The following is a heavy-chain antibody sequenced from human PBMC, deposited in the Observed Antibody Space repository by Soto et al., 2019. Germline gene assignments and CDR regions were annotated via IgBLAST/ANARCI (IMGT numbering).Heavy chain of an antibody. CDR3: ARDGDGEGKVAAAMVY. J-gene: IGHJ4*02. CDR1: GYTFTSYG. CDR2: ISAYNGNT. D-gene: IGHD2-21*01. Sequence: ASVKVSCKASGYTFTSYGISWVRQAPGQGLEWMGWISAYNGNTNYAQKLQGRVTMTTDTSTSTAYMELRSLRSDDTAVYYCARDGDGEGKVAAAMVYWGQGTLVTVSS. V-gene: IGHV1-18*01.